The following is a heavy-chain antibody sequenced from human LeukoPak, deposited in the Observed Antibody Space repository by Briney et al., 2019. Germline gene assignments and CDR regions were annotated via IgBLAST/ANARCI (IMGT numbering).Heavy chain of an antibody. CDR1: GYTFTSYG. Sequence: ASVKVSCKASGYTFTSYGISWVRQAPGQGLGWMGWISAYNGNTNYAQKPQGRVTMTTDTSTSTAYMELRSLRSDDTAVYYCARDLKEQLVRNNYYYYMDVWGKGTTVTVSS. V-gene: IGHV1-18*01. CDR2: ISAYNGNT. CDR3: ARDLKEQLVRNNYYYYMDV. D-gene: IGHD6-13*01. J-gene: IGHJ6*03.